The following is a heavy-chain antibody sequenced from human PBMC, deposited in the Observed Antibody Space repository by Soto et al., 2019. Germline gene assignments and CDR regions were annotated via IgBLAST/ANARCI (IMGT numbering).Heavy chain of an antibody. D-gene: IGHD6-19*01. J-gene: IGHJ4*02. CDR3: AKDKEEIAVAAPFDY. CDR2: ISWNSGSI. Sequence: PGGSLRLSCAASGFTFDDYAMHWVRQAPGKGLEWVSGISWNSGSIGYADPVKGRFTISRDNAKNSLYLQMNSLRAEDTALYYCAKDKEEIAVAAPFDYWGRGTLVTVSS. V-gene: IGHV3-9*01. CDR1: GFTFDDYA.